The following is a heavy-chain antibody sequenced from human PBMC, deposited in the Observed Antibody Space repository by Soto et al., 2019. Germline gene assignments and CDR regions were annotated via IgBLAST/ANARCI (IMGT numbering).Heavy chain of an antibody. V-gene: IGHV1-18*01. CDR1: RYTCTSHG. D-gene: IGHD3-10*01. CDR2: ISTYNGNT. J-gene: IGHJ3*02. Sequence: QVQLVQSGAEVKQPGASVTVSCKASRYTCTSHGIGWVRQAPGQGLEWMGWISTYNGNTNYAQKLQGRVTMTTDTSTTTAYMELRSLRSDDTAVYYCARDAGVTIYTRDTFDMWGQGTVVTVSS. CDR3: ARDAGVTIYTRDTFDM.